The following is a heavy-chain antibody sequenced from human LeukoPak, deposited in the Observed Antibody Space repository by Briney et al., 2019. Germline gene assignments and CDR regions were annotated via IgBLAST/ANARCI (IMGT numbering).Heavy chain of an antibody. Sequence: GGSLRLSCGASGFMFSNNWMSWVRQAPGKGLEWMANIKPDGSNEYYADSVKGRFIISRDNAKNSLYLHMNSLRVEDTAIYYCVININWSFGSWGQGDVVIVSS. J-gene: IGHJ4*02. V-gene: IGHV3-7*01. CDR1: GFMFSNNW. CDR2: IKPDGSNE. CDR3: VININWSFGS. D-gene: IGHD1-1*01.